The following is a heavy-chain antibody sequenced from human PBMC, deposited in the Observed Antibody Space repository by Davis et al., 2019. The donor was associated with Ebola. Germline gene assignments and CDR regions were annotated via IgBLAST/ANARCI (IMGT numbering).Heavy chain of an antibody. CDR3: ARFGCVNREESCGSFYFGMDV. V-gene: IGHV5-51*01. J-gene: IGHJ6*02. CDR1: GYIFINHW. D-gene: IGHD3-10*01. Sequence: GESLKISCKVSGYIFINHWIGWVRQMPGKGLEWMGVIYPGDSDIRYSPSFQGQVTISADKSLSTAYLQWSSLKASDSAIYYCARFGCVNREESCGSFYFGMDVWGQGTTVTVSS. CDR2: IYPGDSDI.